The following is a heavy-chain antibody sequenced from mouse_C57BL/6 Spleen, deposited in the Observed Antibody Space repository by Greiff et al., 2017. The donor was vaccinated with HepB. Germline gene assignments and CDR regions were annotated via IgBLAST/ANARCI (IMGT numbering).Heavy chain of an antibody. CDR2: IDPSDSET. Sequence: QVQLQQPGAELVRPGSSVKLSCKASGYTFTSYWMHWVKQRPIQGLEWIGNIDPSDSETHYNQKFKDKATLTVDKSSSTAYMQLSSLTSEDSAVYYSARGTYYYGSSYGYFDVWGTGTTVTVSS. CDR3: ARGTYYYGSSYGYFDV. CDR1: GYTFTSYW. V-gene: IGHV1-52*01. D-gene: IGHD1-1*01. J-gene: IGHJ1*03.